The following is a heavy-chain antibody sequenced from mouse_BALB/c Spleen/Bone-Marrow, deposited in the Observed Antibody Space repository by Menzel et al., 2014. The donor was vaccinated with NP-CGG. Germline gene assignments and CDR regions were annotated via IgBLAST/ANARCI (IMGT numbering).Heavy chain of an antibody. CDR3: ARARSTMITTGAMDY. J-gene: IGHJ4*01. Sequence: DVQLVESGGGLVQPGGSRKLSCAASGFTFSRSGMHWVRQAPEKGLEWVAYISSGSSTTYYADTMKGRFTISRDNPKNTLFLQMTSLRSEDTAMYYCARARSTMITTGAMDYWGQGTSVTVSS. CDR2: ISSGSSTT. CDR1: GFTFSRSG. V-gene: IGHV5-17*02. D-gene: IGHD2-4*01.